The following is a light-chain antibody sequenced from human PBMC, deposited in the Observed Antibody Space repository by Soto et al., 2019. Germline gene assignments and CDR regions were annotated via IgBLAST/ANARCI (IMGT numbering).Light chain of an antibody. Sequence: AIRMTQSPSSLSASTGDRVTNTCRASLVISSYLAWYQQKPGKAPKLLIYAASTLQSGVSSRFSGSGSGTDFTLTISCLQSEDFATYYCQQYYSYPPTFGQGTKVDIK. V-gene: IGKV1-8*01. CDR3: QQYYSYPPT. CDR2: AAS. CDR1: LVISSY. J-gene: IGKJ1*01.